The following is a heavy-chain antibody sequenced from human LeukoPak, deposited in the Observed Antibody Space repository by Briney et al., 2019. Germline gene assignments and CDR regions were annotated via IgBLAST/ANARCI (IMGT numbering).Heavy chain of an antibody. J-gene: IGHJ4*02. CDR3: ARDREVVAVAGTLDY. CDR1: GFTFSSYS. CDR2: ISSSSSYI. Sequence: GGSLRLSCAASGFTFSSYSMNWVRQAPGKGLEWVSSISSSSSYIYYADSVKGRFTISRDNAKNSLYLQMNSLRAEDTAVYYCARDREVVAVAGTLDYWGQGTLVTVSS. V-gene: IGHV3-21*01. D-gene: IGHD6-19*01.